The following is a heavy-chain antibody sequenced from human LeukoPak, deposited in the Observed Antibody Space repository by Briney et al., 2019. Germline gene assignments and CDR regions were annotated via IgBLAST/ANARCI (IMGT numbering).Heavy chain of an antibody. CDR2: FHYSGST. Sequence: SETLSLTCTVSHYSISSAFYWGWIRQPPGKGLEWIGSFHYSGSTYYNPSLKSRVTISVDTSNNQFSLKLTSVTAADTAVYYCARGSHYGDYGYWGQGTLVTVSS. CDR1: HYSISSAFY. V-gene: IGHV4-38-2*02. D-gene: IGHD4-17*01. J-gene: IGHJ4*02. CDR3: ARGSHYGDYGY.